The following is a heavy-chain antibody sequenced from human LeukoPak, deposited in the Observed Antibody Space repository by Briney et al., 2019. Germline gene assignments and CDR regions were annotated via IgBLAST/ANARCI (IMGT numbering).Heavy chain of an antibody. CDR3: ARAGRTIFGVVTV. Sequence: PSETLSLTCTVSGGSISSYYWSWIRQPPGKGLEWIGYIYYSGSTNYNPPLKSRVTISVDTSKNQFSLKLSSVTAADTAVYYCARAGRTIFGVVTVWGQGTLVTVSS. D-gene: IGHD3-3*01. CDR1: GGSISSYY. J-gene: IGHJ4*02. V-gene: IGHV4-59*01. CDR2: IYYSGST.